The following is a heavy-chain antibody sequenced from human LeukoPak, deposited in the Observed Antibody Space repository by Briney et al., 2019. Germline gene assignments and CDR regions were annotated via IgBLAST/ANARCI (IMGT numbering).Heavy chain of an antibody. CDR2: ISSSGRTM. V-gene: IGHV3-48*03. J-gene: IGHJ3*02. Sequence: GGSLRLSCAASGFTFNIYEMNWVRQAPGKGLVWVSYISSSGRTMHYADSVKGRFTISRDNAKNSPYLQMNSLRAEDTAVYYCARVRGGSYNDAFDIWGQGTMVTVSS. D-gene: IGHD1-26*01. CDR1: GFTFNIYE. CDR3: ARVRGGSYNDAFDI.